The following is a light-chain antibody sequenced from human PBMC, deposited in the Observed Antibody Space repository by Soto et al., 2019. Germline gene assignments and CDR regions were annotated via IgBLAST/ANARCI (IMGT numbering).Light chain of an antibody. Sequence: QSVLAQPASVSGSPGQSIAISCTGTSSDVGRYNYVSWFQQHPGKAPKLTIYDVSNRPSGVSDRFSGSKSGNTASLTISGLQAEDEADYYCSSYTSSKTFVFGTGTKATVL. CDR2: DVS. CDR1: SSDVGRYNY. V-gene: IGLV2-14*01. J-gene: IGLJ1*01. CDR3: SSYTSSKTFV.